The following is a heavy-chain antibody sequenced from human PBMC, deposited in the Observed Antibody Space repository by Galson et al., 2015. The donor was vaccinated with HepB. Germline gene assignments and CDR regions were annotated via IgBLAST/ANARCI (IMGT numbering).Heavy chain of an antibody. CDR2: INPSGGST. V-gene: IGHV1-46*01. D-gene: IGHD2-21*02. Sequence: SVKVSCKASGYTFTSYYMHWVRQAPGQGLEWMGIINPSGGSTSYAQKFPGRVTMTRDTSTSTVYMELSSLRSEDTAVYYCARDRGVVVTAIPDLDHYYYGMDVWGQGTTVTVSS. J-gene: IGHJ6*02. CDR1: GYTFTSYY. CDR3: ARDRGVVVTAIPDLDHYYYGMDV.